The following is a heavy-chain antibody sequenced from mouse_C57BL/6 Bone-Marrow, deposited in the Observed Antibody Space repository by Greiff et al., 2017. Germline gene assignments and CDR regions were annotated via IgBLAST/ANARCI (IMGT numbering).Heavy chain of an antibody. CDR2: ISYDGSN. D-gene: IGHD1-1*01. J-gene: IGHJ1*03. CDR1: GYSITSGYY. CDR3: ASSGYYGSYWYFDV. Sequence: EVQLQESGPGLVKPSQSLSLTCSVTGYSITSGYYWNRIRQFPGNKLEWMGYISYDGSNNYNPSLKNRISITRNKSKNQFFLKLNSVTTEDTATYYCASSGYYGSYWYFDVWGTGTTVTVSS. V-gene: IGHV3-6*01.